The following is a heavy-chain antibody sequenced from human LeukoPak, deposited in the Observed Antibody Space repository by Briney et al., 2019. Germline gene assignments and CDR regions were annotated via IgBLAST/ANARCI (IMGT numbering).Heavy chain of an antibody. Sequence: SETLSLTCTDSGVSIGSSHSYWSWIRQPVGKGLEYIGRIYSNGQTNYNPSLKSRVTISVDTSKNQFSLKLSSVTAADTAVYYCARGLVNSGSYNSFDPWGQGTLVTVSS. CDR2: IYSNGQT. J-gene: IGHJ5*02. CDR1: GVSIGSSHSY. V-gene: IGHV4-61*02. CDR3: ARGLVNSGSYNSFDP. D-gene: IGHD3-22*01.